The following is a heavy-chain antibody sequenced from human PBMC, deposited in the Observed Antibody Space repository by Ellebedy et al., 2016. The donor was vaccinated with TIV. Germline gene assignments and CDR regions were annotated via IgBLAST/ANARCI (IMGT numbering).Heavy chain of an antibody. CDR1: GFTFSSYS. V-gene: IGHV3-21*01. CDR2: ISSSSSYI. CDR3: ARGGPNPVPFDY. Sequence: GESLKISCAASGFTFSSYSMNWVRQAPGKGLEWVSSISSSSSYIYYADSVKGRFTISSDNAKNSLYLQMNSLRAEDTAVYYCARGGPNPVPFDYWGQGTLVTVSS. J-gene: IGHJ4*02. D-gene: IGHD2-2*01.